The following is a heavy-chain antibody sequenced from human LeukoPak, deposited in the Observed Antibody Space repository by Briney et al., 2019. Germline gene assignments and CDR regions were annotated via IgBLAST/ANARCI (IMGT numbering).Heavy chain of an antibody. D-gene: IGHD7-27*01. Sequence: SQTLSLTCAILGDSVSSNNAVWNWIRQSPSRGLEWLGRTYYRSKWYTDYAPSVRSRIIINPDTSKNQFSLQLNSVTLEDTAVYYCVRGRLYVTGDQPHFFDYWGQGILVTVSS. V-gene: IGHV6-1*01. CDR1: GDSVSSNNAV. CDR2: TYYRSKWYT. J-gene: IGHJ4*02. CDR3: VRGRLYVTGDQPHFFDY.